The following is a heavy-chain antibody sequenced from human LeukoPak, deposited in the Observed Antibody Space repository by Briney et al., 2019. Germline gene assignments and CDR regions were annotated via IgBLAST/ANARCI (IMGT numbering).Heavy chain of an antibody. CDR2: IYYSGST. CDR3: ARHAFNWNDAPEAFDI. V-gene: IGHV4-39*01. D-gene: IGHD1-20*01. CDR1: GGSISSSSYY. Sequence: NPSETLSLTCTVSGGSISSSSYYWGWIRQPPGKGLEWIGSIYYSGSTYYNPSLKSRVTISVDTSKNQFSLKLSSVTAADTAVYYCARHAFNWNDAPEAFDIWGQGTMVTVSS. J-gene: IGHJ3*02.